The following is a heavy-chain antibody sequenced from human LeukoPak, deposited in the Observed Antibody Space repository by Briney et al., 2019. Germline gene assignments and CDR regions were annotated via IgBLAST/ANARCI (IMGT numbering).Heavy chain of an antibody. Sequence: RAGRSLRLSCAASGFTFSSYGMHWVRQAPGKGLEWVAVIWYDGSNKYYADSVKGRFTISRDNSKNTLYLQMNSLRAEDTAVYYCARGGRDGYKPYYYGMDVWGQGTTVTVSS. CDR1: GFTFSSYG. D-gene: IGHD5-24*01. V-gene: IGHV3-33*01. J-gene: IGHJ6*02. CDR2: IWYDGSNK. CDR3: ARGGRDGYKPYYYGMDV.